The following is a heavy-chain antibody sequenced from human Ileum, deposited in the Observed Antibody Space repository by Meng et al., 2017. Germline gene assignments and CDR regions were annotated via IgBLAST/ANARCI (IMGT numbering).Heavy chain of an antibody. D-gene: IGHD6-19*01. CDR2: IYYSGNT. Sequence: QVQLQEAGPGLVGPSETLSLPCTVSGGSVSSSWSWIRQPPGKGLEWIGHIYYSGNTNYNPSLKSRVTISVDTSKNQFSLKLSSVTAADTAVYFCARDRRDSSGWFYFDYWAQGTLVTVSS. V-gene: IGHV4-59*02. CDR1: GGSVSSS. CDR3: ARDRRDSSGWFYFDY. J-gene: IGHJ4*02.